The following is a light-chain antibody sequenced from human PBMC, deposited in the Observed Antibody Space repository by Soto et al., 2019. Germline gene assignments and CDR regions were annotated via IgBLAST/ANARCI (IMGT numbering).Light chain of an antibody. Sequence: QSALTQPASVSGSPGQSITISCTGTNGDVGSYDLVSWYQRYPGEAPKLIIYEVNKRPSGISNRFSGSKSGNTASLTISGLQAEDEAEYYCCSYAGSNTLLFGGGTKLTVL. CDR2: EVN. J-gene: IGLJ2*01. CDR1: NGDVGSYDL. CDR3: CSYAGSNTLL. V-gene: IGLV2-23*02.